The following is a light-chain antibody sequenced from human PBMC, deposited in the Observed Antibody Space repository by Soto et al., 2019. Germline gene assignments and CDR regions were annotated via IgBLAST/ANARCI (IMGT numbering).Light chain of an antibody. CDR1: QSVSIY. CDR3: QQYGGSGQT. Sequence: EIAVSNAPATLSLSQGEGATLSCRASQSVSIYLAWYQQKPGQAPRPLIYDASNRATGIPARFSGSGSGTEFTLTISRLEPEDFAVYYCQQYGGSGQTLGQGRRLEVK. CDR2: DAS. J-gene: IGKJ5*01. V-gene: IGKV3-11*01.